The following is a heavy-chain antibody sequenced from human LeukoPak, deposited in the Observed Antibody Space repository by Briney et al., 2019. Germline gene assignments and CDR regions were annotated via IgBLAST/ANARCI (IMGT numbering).Heavy chain of an antibody. CDR1: GGSISSGSYY. V-gene: IGHV4-61*02. D-gene: IGHD6-6*01. CDR3: ARGAYSSSSSWFDP. CDR2: IYTSGST. J-gene: IGHJ5*02. Sequence: SQTLSLTCTVSGGSISSGSYYWSWIRQPAGKGLEWIGRIYTSGSTNYNPSLKSRVTMSVDTSKNQFSLKLSSVTAADTAVYYCARGAYSSSSSWFDPWGQGTLVTVSS.